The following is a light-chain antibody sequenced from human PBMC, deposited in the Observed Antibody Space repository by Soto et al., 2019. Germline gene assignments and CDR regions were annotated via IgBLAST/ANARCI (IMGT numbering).Light chain of an antibody. CDR2: EVS. V-gene: IGLV2-14*01. J-gene: IGLJ1*01. Sequence: QSALTQPASVAGSPGQSITISCTGTSSDVDFYNFVSWYQQHPGKAPKLIIYEVSNRSSGVSSRFSGSKSGNTASLTISGLRAEDEADYYCSSSTSSSTYVFGTGTKVTV. CDR3: SSSTSSSTYV. CDR1: SSDVDFYNF.